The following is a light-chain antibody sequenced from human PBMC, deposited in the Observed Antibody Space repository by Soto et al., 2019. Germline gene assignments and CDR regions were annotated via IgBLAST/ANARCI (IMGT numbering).Light chain of an antibody. J-gene: IGKJ5*01. V-gene: IGKV3-20*01. CDR2: GPS. Sequence: EILFTQSPGTLSLSPGERATLSCRASQSVTSNYLAWYQQKPGQAPRLIIYGPSSRANGIPDRFSGSGSGTDFTLTISRLEPEDFALYYCQQYGSSDPITFGQGTRLEIK. CDR1: QSVTSNY. CDR3: QQYGSSDPIT.